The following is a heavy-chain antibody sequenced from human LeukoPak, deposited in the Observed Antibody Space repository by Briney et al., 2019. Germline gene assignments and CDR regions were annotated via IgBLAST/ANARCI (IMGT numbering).Heavy chain of an antibody. D-gene: IGHD5-18*01. CDR1: GYTFTSYA. CDR3: ARESLDTAMVKGHYYYYMDV. Sequence: ASLKVSCKASGYTFTSYAMNWVRQAPGQGLEWMGWINSNTGNPTYAQAFTGRFVFSLDTSVSTAYLQISSLKAEDTAVYYCARESLDTAMVKGHYYYYMDVWGKGTTVTVSS. J-gene: IGHJ6*03. CDR2: INSNTGNP. V-gene: IGHV7-4-1*02.